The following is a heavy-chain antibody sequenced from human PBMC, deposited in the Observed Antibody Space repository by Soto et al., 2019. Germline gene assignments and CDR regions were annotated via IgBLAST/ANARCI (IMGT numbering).Heavy chain of an antibody. CDR2: INSDGSST. D-gene: IGHD3-10*01. J-gene: IGHJ5*02. CDR1: GFTLRSYL. Sequence: PGGSLRLSCAASGFTLRSYLMHWVRQTPGKGLVWVSRINSDGSSTTYADSVKGRFTISRDNAKNTLYLQMDSLRAEDTAVYFCARSIASGYSYTLGPRGQGTLVTVSS. CDR3: ARSIASGYSYTLGP. V-gene: IGHV3-74*01.